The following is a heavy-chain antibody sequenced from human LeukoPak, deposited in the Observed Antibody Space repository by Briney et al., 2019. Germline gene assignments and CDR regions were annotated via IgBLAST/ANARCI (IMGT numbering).Heavy chain of an antibody. J-gene: IGHJ4*02. CDR3: ATSSHPYYYDSSGYYWGYFDY. V-gene: IGHV3-23*01. CDR2: ISGSGGST. CDR1: GFTFSSYA. D-gene: IGHD3-22*01. Sequence: GGSLRLSCAASGFTFSSYAMSWARQAPGKGLEWVSAISGSGGSTYYADSVKGRFTISRDNSKNTLYLQMNSLRAEDTAVYYCATSSHPYYYDSSGYYWGYFDYWGQGTLVTVSS.